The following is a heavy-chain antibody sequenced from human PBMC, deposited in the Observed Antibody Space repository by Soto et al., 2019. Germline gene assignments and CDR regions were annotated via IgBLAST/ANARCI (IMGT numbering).Heavy chain of an antibody. J-gene: IGHJ4*02. CDR3: ARANYDSRGYYSFFRY. V-gene: IGHV4-30-4*01. CDR1: GGSISSGDYY. Sequence: SETLSLTCTVSGGSISSGDYYWSWIRQPPGKGLEWIGSIYYSGNTYYNPSLKSRVTISVDTSKNQFSLKLSSVTAADTAVYYCARANYDSRGYYSFFRYWGQGTLVTVS. CDR2: IYYSGNT. D-gene: IGHD3-22*01.